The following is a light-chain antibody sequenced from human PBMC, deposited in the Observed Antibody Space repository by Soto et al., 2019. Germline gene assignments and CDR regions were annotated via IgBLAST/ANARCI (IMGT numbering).Light chain of an antibody. V-gene: IGKV3-11*01. J-gene: IGKJ1*01. Sequence: EIVLTQSPATLSLSPGERATLSCRASQSVSSYLAWYQQKPGQAPRLLIYDASNRATGIPARFSGSGSGTDFTLTISSLEPEDFAVHYCQQHGSSPRTFGQGTKVDIK. CDR3: QQHGSSPRT. CDR2: DAS. CDR1: QSVSSY.